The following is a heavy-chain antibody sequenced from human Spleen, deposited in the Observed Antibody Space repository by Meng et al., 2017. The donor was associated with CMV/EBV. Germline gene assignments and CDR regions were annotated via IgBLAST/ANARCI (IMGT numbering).Heavy chain of an antibody. V-gene: IGHV3-23*01. CDR1: GFTFSRYA. Sequence: GESLKISCVASGFTFSRYAMNWVRQAPGKGLEWVSSVSGSGASTYHADSVKGRFTISRDNSKDTLYLQMHSLRAEDTAVYYCAKSSNGSGTYFPHYYYYYGMDVWGQGTTVTVSS. CDR3: AKSSNGSGTYFPHYYYYYGMDV. J-gene: IGHJ6*02. CDR2: VSGSGAST. D-gene: IGHD1-26*01.